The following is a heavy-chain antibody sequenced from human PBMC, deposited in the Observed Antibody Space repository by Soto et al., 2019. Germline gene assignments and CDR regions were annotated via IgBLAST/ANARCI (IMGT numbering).Heavy chain of an antibody. Sequence: QGQLLQSGDEVKKPGASVRVSCRASGYDFTSYGISWVRQAPGQGLAWVSWISAYNGKRDTAQKFQGRVTMTLDTSTDTAHMELGDLTSADTAVYYCARGRIVASIHDAFEIWGQGTMVVVSS. CDR3: ARGRIVASIHDAFEI. CDR2: ISAYNGKR. V-gene: IGHV1-18*01. D-gene: IGHD2-21*01. J-gene: IGHJ3*02. CDR1: GYDFTSYG.